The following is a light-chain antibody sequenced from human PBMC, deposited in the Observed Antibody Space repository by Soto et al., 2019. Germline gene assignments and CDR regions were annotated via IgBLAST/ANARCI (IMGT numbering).Light chain of an antibody. Sequence: QSVLTQPASVSVSPGQSITISCAGTSSDVGGYNYASWYQQHPGKAPKLMIYEVSNRPSGVSDRFSGSKSGNTASLTISGLQAEDEADYYCQSHDRALNVYLFGTGTKVTVL. CDR3: QSHDRALNVYL. CDR2: EVS. J-gene: IGLJ1*01. V-gene: IGLV2-14*01. CDR1: SSDVGGYNY.